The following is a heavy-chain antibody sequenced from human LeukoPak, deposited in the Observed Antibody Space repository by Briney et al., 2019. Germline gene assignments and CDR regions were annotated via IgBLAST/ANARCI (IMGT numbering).Heavy chain of an antibody. Sequence: SETLSLTCTVSGGSISSGDYYWSWIRQPPGKGLEWIGYIYYSGSTYYNPSLKSRVTMSVDTSKNQFSLKLSSVTAADTAVYYCARDTAMDYYFDYWGQGTLVTVSS. CDR3: ARDTAMDYYFDY. CDR1: GGSISSGDYY. V-gene: IGHV4-30-4*08. CDR2: IYYSGST. D-gene: IGHD5-18*01. J-gene: IGHJ4*02.